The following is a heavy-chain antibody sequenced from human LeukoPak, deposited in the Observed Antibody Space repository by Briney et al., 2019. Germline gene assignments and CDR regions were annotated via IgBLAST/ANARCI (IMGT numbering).Heavy chain of an antibody. CDR1: GFTFSSYG. J-gene: IGHJ4*02. V-gene: IGHV3-33*01. CDR3: ARDLRSGSSWYLFGY. D-gene: IGHD2-15*01. CDR2: IWYDGSNK. Sequence: GGSLRLSCEASGFTFSSYGMHWVRQAPGKGLEWVALIWYDGSNKFYADSVKGRFTISRDNSKNTLYLQMNSLRAEDTAVYYCARDLRSGSSWYLFGYWGQGTLVTVSS.